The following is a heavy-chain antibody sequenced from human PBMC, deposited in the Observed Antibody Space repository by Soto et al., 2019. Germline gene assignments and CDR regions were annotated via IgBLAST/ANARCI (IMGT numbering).Heavy chain of an antibody. Sequence: TLTLTCAISGDSVSRNSAAWTWIKQSPSRGLEWLGRIYYRSRWYNDYAVSVKSRITINPDTSKNQFSLQLNSVTPEDTAVYSCTRDIPSCPGSDGWRAQYFYYGMDV. D-gene: IGHD5-12*01. CDR3: TRDIPSCPGSDGWRAQYFYYGMDV. J-gene: IGHJ6*01. CDR1: GDSVSRNSAA. V-gene: IGHV6-1*01. CDR2: IYYRSRWYN.